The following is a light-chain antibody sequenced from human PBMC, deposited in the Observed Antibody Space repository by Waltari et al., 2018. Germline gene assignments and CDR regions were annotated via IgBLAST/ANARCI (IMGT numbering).Light chain of an antibody. Sequence: DIQMTQSPSSLSASVGDRVTITCRASQNINSFLNWYQQKPGGAPKLLIYAASSLHSGVPSRFSGSESGTDYTLTISSLQPEDFATYYCQQSYSTWTSGQGTKVEIK. V-gene: IGKV1-39*01. J-gene: IGKJ1*01. CDR2: AAS. CDR3: QQSYSTWT. CDR1: QNINSF.